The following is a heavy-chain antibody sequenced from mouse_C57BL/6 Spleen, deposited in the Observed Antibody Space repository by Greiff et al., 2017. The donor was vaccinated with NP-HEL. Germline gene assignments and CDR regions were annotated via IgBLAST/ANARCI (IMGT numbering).Heavy chain of an antibody. J-gene: IGHJ2*01. D-gene: IGHD1-1*01. CDR1: GYTFTSYW. CDR3: ARNPPLITRPCYFGD. CDR2: INPSNGGT. V-gene: IGHV1-53*01. Sequence: QVQLQQPGTELVKPGASVKLSCKASGYTFTSYWMHWVKQRPGQGLEWIGNINPSNGGTNYNEKFKSKATLTVDKSSSTAYMQLSSLTSEDSAVXYCARNPPLITRPCYFGDWGQGTTLTVSS.